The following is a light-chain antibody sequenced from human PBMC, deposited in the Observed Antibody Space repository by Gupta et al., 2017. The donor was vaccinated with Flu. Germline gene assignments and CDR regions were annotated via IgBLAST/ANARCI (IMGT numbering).Light chain of an antibody. J-gene: IGKJ4*01. CDR1: QGISSY. Sequence: PSFLSASVGDRVTITCQASQGISSYLAWYQQKPGKAPKLLIYNRSTLKSGVPSRFDGSGSGTEFTLTISSLQPEDIATYYCQQCEYFRLTFGGGTKVDIK. CDR2: NRS. CDR3: QQCEYFRLT. V-gene: IGKV1-9*01.